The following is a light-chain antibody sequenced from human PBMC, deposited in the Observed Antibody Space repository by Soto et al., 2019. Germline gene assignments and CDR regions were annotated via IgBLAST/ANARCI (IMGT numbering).Light chain of an antibody. V-gene: IGKV3-20*01. CDR2: DAS. J-gene: IGKJ5*01. CDR3: QEYDGAPPIT. CDR1: QSVRSER. Sequence: EIVLTQSPDTLSLSPGEIATLYCSASQSVRSERLAWYQQKRGQAPTLLIFDASSRASGTPERFSGSGSGTDFTLTVSRLEPEDFAVYYCQEYDGAPPITFGLGTRLEIK.